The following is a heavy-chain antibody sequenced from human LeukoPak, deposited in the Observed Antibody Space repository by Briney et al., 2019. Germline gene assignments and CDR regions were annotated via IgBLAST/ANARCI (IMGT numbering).Heavy chain of an antibody. CDR2: ISAYNGNT. CDR3: ARDFSITIFGVVIRYMDV. CDR1: GGTFSSYA. D-gene: IGHD3-3*01. Sequence: PGASVKVSCKASGGTFSSYAISWVRQAPGQGLEWMGWISAYNGNTNYAQKLQGRVTMTTDTSTSTAYMELRSLRSDDTAVYYCARDFSITIFGVVIRYMDVWGKGTTVTVSS. V-gene: IGHV1-18*01. J-gene: IGHJ6*03.